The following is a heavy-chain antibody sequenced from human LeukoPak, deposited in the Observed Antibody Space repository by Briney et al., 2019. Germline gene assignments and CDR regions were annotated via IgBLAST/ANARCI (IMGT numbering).Heavy chain of an antibody. Sequence: PGGSLRLSCAASGFTFSSYVMHWVRQAPGKGLEWVAVISYDGSNKYYADSVKGRFTISRDNSKNTLYLQMNSLRAEDTAVYYCARGPYNWNDNYYYYMDVWGKGTTVTVSS. CDR1: GFTFSSYV. V-gene: IGHV3-30*04. CDR2: ISYDGSNK. J-gene: IGHJ6*03. CDR3: ARGPYNWNDNYYYYMDV. D-gene: IGHD1-1*01.